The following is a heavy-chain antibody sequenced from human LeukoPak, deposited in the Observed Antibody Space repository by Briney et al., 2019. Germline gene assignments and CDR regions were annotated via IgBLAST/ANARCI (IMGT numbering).Heavy chain of an antibody. V-gene: IGHV4-30-4*01. D-gene: IGHD3-16*01. Sequence: PSQTLSLTCTVSGGSISSGDYYWSWIRHPPGKGLEWIGYIYYSGSTYYNPSLKSRVTISVDTSKNQFSLKLSSVTAADTAVYYCARGPFGAEDAFDIWGQGTMVTVSS. CDR2: IYYSGST. CDR1: GGSISSGDYY. CDR3: ARGPFGAEDAFDI. J-gene: IGHJ3*02.